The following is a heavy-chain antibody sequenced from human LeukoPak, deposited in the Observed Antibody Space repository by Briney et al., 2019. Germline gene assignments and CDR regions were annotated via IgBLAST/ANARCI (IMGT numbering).Heavy chain of an antibody. CDR3: ARDHSLLRTFDY. J-gene: IGHJ4*02. CDR2: INHSGST. D-gene: IGHD2-21*01. CDR1: GGSFSGYY. Sequence: SETLSLTCAVYGGSFSGYYWSWIRQPPGKGLEWIGEINHSGSTNYNPSLKSRVTISVDTSKNQFSLKLSSVTAADTAVYYCARDHSLLRTFDYWGQGTLVTVSS. V-gene: IGHV4-34*01.